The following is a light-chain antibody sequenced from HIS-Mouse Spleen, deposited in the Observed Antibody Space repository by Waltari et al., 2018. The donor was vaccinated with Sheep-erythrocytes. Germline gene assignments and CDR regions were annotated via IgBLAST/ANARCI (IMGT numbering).Light chain of an antibody. V-gene: IGLV2-11*01. CDR2: DVS. Sequence: QSALTQPRSVSGSPGQSVTISCTGTSSDVGCYNYVSWYHQHPGTAPKLMIYDVSKRPSGVPDRFSGSKSGNTATLTISGLQAEDEADYYCCSYAGSYTWVFGGGTKLTVL. CDR3: CSYAGSYTWV. CDR1: SSDVGCYNY. J-gene: IGLJ3*02.